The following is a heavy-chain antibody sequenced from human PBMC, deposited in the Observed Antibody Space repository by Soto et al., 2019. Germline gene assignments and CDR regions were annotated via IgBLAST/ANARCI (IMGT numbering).Heavy chain of an antibody. Sequence: SETLSLTCTVSGGSISSYYCSWIRQPPGKGLEWIGYIYYSGSTNYNPSLKSRVTISVDTSKNQFSLKLSSVTAADTAVYYCARVWYYGSNWFDPWGQGTLVTVSS. CDR1: GGSISSYY. CDR3: ARVWYYGSNWFDP. D-gene: IGHD3-10*01. V-gene: IGHV4-59*01. CDR2: IYYSGST. J-gene: IGHJ5*02.